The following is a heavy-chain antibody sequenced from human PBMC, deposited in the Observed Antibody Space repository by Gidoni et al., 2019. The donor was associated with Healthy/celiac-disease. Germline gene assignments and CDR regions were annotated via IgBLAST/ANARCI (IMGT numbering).Heavy chain of an antibody. D-gene: IGHD7-27*01. J-gene: IGHJ3*02. CDR3: ARVNRNWGYAFDI. Sequence: QVQLQESGPGLVKPSQTLSLPCTGSGGSISSGDYYWSWLRQPPGKGLEWIGYIYYSGSTYYNPSLKSRVTMSVDTSKNQFSLKLSSVTAADTAVYYCARVNRNWGYAFDIWGQGTMVTVSS. V-gene: IGHV4-30-4*01. CDR1: GGSISSGDYY. CDR2: IYYSGST.